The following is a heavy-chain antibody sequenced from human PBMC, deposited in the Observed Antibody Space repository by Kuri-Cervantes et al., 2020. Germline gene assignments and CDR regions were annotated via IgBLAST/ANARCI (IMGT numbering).Heavy chain of an antibody. V-gene: IGHV5-51*01. CDR2: IYPGDSDT. J-gene: IGHJ4*03. D-gene: IGHD6-19*01. CDR3: ARGGIRGSGWYYFDY. Sequence: GSSLKISCKGSGYSFTSYWIGWVRQMPGKGLEWMGIIYPGDSDTRYSPSFQGQVTISTDKSISTAYLQWSSLKASDTAMYYCARGGIRGSGWYYFDYWGQGTMVTVSS. CDR1: GYSFTSYW.